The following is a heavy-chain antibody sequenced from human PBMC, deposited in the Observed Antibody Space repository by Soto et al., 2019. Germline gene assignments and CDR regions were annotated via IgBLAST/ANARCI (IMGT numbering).Heavy chain of an antibody. CDR1: GYTFTSYG. V-gene: IGHV1-18*01. CDR3: ARAAPPPRE. J-gene: IGHJ4*02. CDR2: ISDYTGNT. Sequence: QVQLVQSGAEVKKPGASVNVSCKASGYTFTSYGISWVRQAPGQGLEWMGWISDYTGNTNYAQKLQGRVTMTTDPSTSTAYRELRSLRSVDTAVYYCARAAPPPREWGQGTLVTVSS.